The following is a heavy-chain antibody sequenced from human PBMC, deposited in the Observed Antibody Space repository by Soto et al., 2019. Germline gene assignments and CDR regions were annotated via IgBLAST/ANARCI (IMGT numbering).Heavy chain of an antibody. CDR3: AKNGQWLATPPEA. D-gene: IGHD6-19*01. Sequence: GGSLRLSCAASGFSFGTFVMTWFRQAPGGGLEWVASITDSGYTASYAETVEGRFTVSRDNSKNKLHLQMNDLRAEDTATYYCAKNGQWLATPPEAWGQGTLVTVS. CDR1: GFSFGTFV. CDR2: ITDSGYTA. J-gene: IGHJ1*01. V-gene: IGHV3-23*01.